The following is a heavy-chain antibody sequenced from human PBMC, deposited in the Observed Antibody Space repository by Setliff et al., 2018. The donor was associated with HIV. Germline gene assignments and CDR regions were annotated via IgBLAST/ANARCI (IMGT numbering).Heavy chain of an antibody. CDR3: TRHVDSGTYIDV. CDR2: IRPKRKSSTT. Sequence: QPGGSLRLSCEASEFTLSDHYMDWVRQAPGKGPEWFGRIRPKRKSSTTEYAASVKGRFTISRDDSKNSLYLQMNSLKTEDTAVYYCTRHVDSGTYIDVWGRGTTVTVSS. CDR1: EFTLSDHY. V-gene: IGHV3-72*01. J-gene: IGHJ6*03. D-gene: IGHD5-18*01.